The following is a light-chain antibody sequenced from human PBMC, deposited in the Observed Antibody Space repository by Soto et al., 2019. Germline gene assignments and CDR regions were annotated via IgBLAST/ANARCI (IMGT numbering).Light chain of an antibody. CDR2: SSS. Sequence: EIVLTQSPGTLSLSPGERAILSCRASQSLSSDFLAWYQQKPGQAPRLLIYSSSNRATGIPDRFSGSGSGTDFTLTISRLEPADFAVYYCQQYGRLPLTFGGGTKVEIK. J-gene: IGKJ4*01. CDR1: QSLSSDF. CDR3: QQYGRLPLT. V-gene: IGKV3-20*01.